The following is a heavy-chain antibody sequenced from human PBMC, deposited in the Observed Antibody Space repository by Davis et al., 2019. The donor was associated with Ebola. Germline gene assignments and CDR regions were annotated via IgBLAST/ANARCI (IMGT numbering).Heavy chain of an antibody. CDR1: GYTFTNYG. CDR3: ARGPPGIAISLGSY. J-gene: IGHJ4*02. CDR2: ISGDSDST. D-gene: IGHD6-13*01. Sequence: AASVKVSCKTSGYTFTNYGISWVRQAPGQGLEWVEWISGDSDSTNYAQKFQGRVTLTTDTPTSTANMELKSLTSDDTAVYYCARGPPGIAISLGSYWGQGTLVTVSS. V-gene: IGHV1-18*01.